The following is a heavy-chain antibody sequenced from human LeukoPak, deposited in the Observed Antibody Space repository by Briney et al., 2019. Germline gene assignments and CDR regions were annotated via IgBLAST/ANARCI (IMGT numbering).Heavy chain of an antibody. Sequence: GGSLRLSCAASGFTFSSYGMHWVRQAPGKGLEWVAFIRYDGSNKYYADSVKGRFTISRDNSKNTLYLQMNSLRAEDTAVYYCARVGCSGGSCYSAFDYWGQGTLVTVSS. D-gene: IGHD2-15*01. V-gene: IGHV3-30*02. CDR2: IRYDGSNK. J-gene: IGHJ4*02. CDR3: ARVGCSGGSCYSAFDY. CDR1: GFTFSSYG.